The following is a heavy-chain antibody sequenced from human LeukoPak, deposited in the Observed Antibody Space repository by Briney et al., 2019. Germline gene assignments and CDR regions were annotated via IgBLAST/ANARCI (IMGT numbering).Heavy chain of an antibody. CDR3: SRYSTGDY. J-gene: IGHJ4*02. D-gene: IGHD5-18*01. Sequence: GGSLRLSCAASGFTFSSYWMTWVRQAPGKGLEWVANIKPDGSDKYYVDSVKGRFTISRDNAENSLYLQMNSLRAEDTAVYYCSRYSTGDYWGQGTLVTVSS. CDR2: IKPDGSDK. CDR1: GFTFSSYW. V-gene: IGHV3-7*04.